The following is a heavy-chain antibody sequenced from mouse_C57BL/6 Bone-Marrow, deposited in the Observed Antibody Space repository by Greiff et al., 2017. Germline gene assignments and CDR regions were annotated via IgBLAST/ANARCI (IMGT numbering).Heavy chain of an antibody. Sequence: QVQLKQPGAELVKPGASVKLSCKASGYTFTSYWMQWVKQRPGQGLEWIGEIDPSDSYTNYNQKFKGKATLTVDTSSSTAYMQLSSLTSEDSAVYYCTTPHYYDSLYAMDYWGQGTSVTVSS. CDR2: IDPSDSYT. V-gene: IGHV1-50*01. J-gene: IGHJ4*01. CDR1: GYTFTSYW. CDR3: TTPHYYDSLYAMDY. D-gene: IGHD2-4*01.